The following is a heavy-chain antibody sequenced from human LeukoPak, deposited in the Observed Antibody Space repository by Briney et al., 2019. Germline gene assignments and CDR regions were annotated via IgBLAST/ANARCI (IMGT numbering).Heavy chain of an antibody. CDR1: GGSFSNYY. J-gene: IGHJ4*02. Sequence: PSETLSLTCAVYGGSFSNYYWTWIRQPPGKGLVWIGEINHSGSTNYNPSLKSRVTISVDTSKNQFSLKLRSVTAADTAVYYCARLLSLGFDYWGQGALVTVSS. CDR3: ARLLSLGFDY. V-gene: IGHV4-34*01. CDR2: INHSGST. D-gene: IGHD2/OR15-2a*01.